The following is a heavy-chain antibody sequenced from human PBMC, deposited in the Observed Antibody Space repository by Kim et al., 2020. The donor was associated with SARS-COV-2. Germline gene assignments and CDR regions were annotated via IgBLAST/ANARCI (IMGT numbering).Heavy chain of an antibody. Sequence: GESLKISCKGSGYSFTSYWISWVRQMPGKGLEWMGRIDPSDSYTNYSPSFQGHVTISADKSISTAYLQWSSLKASDTAMYYCASEPILYYDSRHYWRTWGQGTLVTVSS. CDR2: IDPSDSYT. D-gene: IGHD3-22*01. CDR1: GYSFTSYW. CDR3: ASEPILYYDSRHYWRT. V-gene: IGHV5-10-1*01. J-gene: IGHJ5*02.